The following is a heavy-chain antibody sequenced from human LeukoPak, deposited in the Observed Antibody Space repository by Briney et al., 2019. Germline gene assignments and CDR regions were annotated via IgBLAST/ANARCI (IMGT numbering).Heavy chain of an antibody. CDR3: ARARGIAAAGRTYNWFDP. J-gene: IGHJ5*02. CDR1: DGSFSGYY. V-gene: IGHV4-34*01. D-gene: IGHD6-13*01. Sequence: SETLSLTCAVYDGSFSGYYWSWIRQPPGKRLEWIGEINHSGSTNYNPSLKSRVTISVDTSKNQFSLKLSSVTAADTAVYYCARARGIAAAGRTYNWFDPWGQGTLVTVSS. CDR2: INHSGST.